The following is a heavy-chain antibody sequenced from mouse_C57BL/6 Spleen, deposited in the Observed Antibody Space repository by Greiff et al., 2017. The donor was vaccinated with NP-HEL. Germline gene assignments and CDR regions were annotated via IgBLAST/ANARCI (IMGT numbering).Heavy chain of an antibody. J-gene: IGHJ3*01. CDR3: AKSNQFAY. D-gene: IGHD2-5*01. V-gene: IGHV1-82*01. CDR2: IYPGDGDT. CDR1: GYAFSSSW. Sequence: QVQLKESGPELVKPGASVKISCKASGYAFSSSWMNWVKQRPGQGLEWIGRIYPGDGDTNYNGKFKGKATLTADKSSSTAYMQLSSLTSEDSAVYFCAKSNQFAYWGQGALVTVSA.